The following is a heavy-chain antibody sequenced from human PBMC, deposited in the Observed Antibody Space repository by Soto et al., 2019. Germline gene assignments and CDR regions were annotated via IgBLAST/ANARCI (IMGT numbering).Heavy chain of an antibody. J-gene: IGHJ6*02. V-gene: IGHV3-23*01. CDR1: GFTFSNYA. D-gene: IGHD3-10*01. CDR3: AEERGFGGGHGMDV. Sequence: EVQLLESGGDLVQPGGSLRLSCEASGFTFSNYAMSWVRQAPGKGLEWVTGISARGGTTYYVDSVKGRFTISRDNSKNTLYLQMHALRAEDRAVYYCAEERGFGGGHGMDVWGQGPRVSVSS. CDR2: ISARGGTT.